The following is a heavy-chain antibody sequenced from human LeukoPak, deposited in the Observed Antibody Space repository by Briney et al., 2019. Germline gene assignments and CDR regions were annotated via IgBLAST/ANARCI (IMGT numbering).Heavy chain of an antibody. CDR1: GFTFSIYA. CDR2: ITATTRST. D-gene: IGHD4-23*01. Sequence: GGSLRLSCAGSGFTFSIYAMHWVRQAPGKGLEWVSTITATTRSTSYADSVKGRITISRDNSKRTLYLQMNSLRVEDTAMYYCAKDPNGDYVGAFDFWGQGTLVSVSS. J-gene: IGHJ3*01. V-gene: IGHV3-23*01. CDR3: AKDPNGDYVGAFDF.